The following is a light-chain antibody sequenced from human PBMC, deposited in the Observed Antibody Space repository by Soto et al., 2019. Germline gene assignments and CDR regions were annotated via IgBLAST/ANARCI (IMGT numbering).Light chain of an antibody. Sequence: VMTQSPATLSVSPGERATLSCRASQSVNTNLAWYQQEHGQAPRLLIYGASTRATGIPARFRGSGSGTEFSLTINSLQSEDFAGYCCQQYNNWPPYTVGQGTKVDSK. CDR1: QSVNTN. J-gene: IGKJ2*01. CDR2: GAS. V-gene: IGKV3-15*01. CDR3: QQYNNWPPYT.